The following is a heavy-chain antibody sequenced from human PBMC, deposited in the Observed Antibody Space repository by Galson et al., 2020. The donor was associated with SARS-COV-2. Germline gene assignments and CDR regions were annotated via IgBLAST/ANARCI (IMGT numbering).Heavy chain of an antibody. J-gene: IGHJ4*02. CDR1: GGSISSSSYY. V-gene: IGHV4-39*01. D-gene: IGHD6-6*01. CDR3: ARHPIEYGSSGPFDY. CDR2: IYYSGST. Sequence: SETLSLTCTVSGGSISSSSYYWGWIRQPPGKGLEWIGSIYYSGSTYYNPSLKSRVTISVDTSKNQFSLKLSSVTAADTAVYYCARHPIEYGSSGPFDYWGQGILVTVSS.